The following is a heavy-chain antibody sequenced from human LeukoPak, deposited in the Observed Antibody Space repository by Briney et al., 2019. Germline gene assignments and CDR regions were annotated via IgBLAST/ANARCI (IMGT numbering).Heavy chain of an antibody. CDR1: GFTVSSNY. J-gene: IGHJ6*02. V-gene: IGHV3-53*01. D-gene: IGHD6-13*01. CDR2: IYSGGST. Sequence: GGSLRLSCAASGFTVSSNYMSWVRQAPGKGLEWVSVIYSGGSTYYADSVKGRFTISRDNSKNTLYLQMNSRRAEDTAVYYCARDIRYSSSSALYYYYGMDVWGQGTTVTVSS. CDR3: ARDIRYSSSSALYYYYGMDV.